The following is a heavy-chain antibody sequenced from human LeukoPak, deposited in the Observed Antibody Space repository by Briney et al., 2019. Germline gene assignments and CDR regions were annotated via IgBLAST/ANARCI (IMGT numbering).Heavy chain of an antibody. D-gene: IGHD2-2*01. J-gene: IGHJ5*02. CDR3: ARIRIGYCSSTSCSAGAVCFDP. CDR2: IYYSGST. Sequence: PSETLFLTCTVSGDSISSSSYYWGWIRQPPGKGLEWIGSIYYSGSTYYNPSLKSRVTISVDTSKNQFSLKLSSVTAADTAVYYCARIRIGYCSSTSCSAGAVCFDPWGQGTLVTVSS. V-gene: IGHV4-39*01. CDR1: GDSISSSSYY.